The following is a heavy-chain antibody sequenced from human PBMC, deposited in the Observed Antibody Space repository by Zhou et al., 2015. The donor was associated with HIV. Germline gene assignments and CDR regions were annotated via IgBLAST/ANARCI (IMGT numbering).Heavy chain of an antibody. CDR3: ATDPGFRSPHDIGYTNH. J-gene: IGHJ5*02. D-gene: IGHD5-24*01. CDR2: INPSGGTT. V-gene: IGHV1-46*01. CDR1: EYTFISYY. Sequence: QVQLVQSGAEAKKPGASVKISCKASEYTFISYYIHWVRQAPGQGLEWMGVINPSGGTTRNAQKFQGRVTMTGDTSTSTVYMEISGLRFEDTAIYFCATDPGFRSPHDIGYTNHWGQGTLVTVSS.